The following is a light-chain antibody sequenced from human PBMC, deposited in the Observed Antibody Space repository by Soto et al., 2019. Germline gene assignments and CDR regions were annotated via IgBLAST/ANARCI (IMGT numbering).Light chain of an antibody. J-gene: IGKJ2*01. CDR2: DAS. Sequence: DKKMYQSPSTVSATVGDGVTITCRASQSISTWLAWYQQKPGKAPNLLIYDASTLESGGPSGFSGSGSGTEFTLTISSLQPDDSAPYYCQQYNIYPYTFGQGTRLEIK. CDR1: QSISTW. V-gene: IGKV1-5*01. CDR3: QQYNIYPYT.